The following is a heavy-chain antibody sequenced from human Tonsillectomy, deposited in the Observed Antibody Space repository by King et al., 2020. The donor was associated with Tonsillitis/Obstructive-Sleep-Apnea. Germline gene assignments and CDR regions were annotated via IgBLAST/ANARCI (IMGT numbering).Heavy chain of an antibody. Sequence: EVQLVESGGGLVQPGGSLRLSCAASGFTFRTYWMSWVRQAPGKGLEWVANIKEDGSERYYVDSVKGRFTISRDNAENSLYLQMNSLRAEDTAVYYCARERWLFDNWGQGTLVTVSS. CDR3: ARERWLFDN. V-gene: IGHV3-7*03. CDR1: GFTFRTYW. D-gene: IGHD2-15*01. J-gene: IGHJ4*02. CDR2: IKEDGSER.